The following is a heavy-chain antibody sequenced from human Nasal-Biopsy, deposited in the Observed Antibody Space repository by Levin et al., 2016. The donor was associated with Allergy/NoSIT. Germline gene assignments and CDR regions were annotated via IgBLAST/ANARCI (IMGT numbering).Heavy chain of an antibody. CDR2: IYMTDSP. D-gene: IGHD3-10*01. CDR3: ARDGGVLGGNVIEY. CDR1: GGSVTTGGYY. J-gene: IGHJ4*02. V-gene: IGHV4-61*08. Sequence: SETLSLTCSVSGGSVTTGGYYWSWIRQPPGKGLEWIGYIYMTDSPTYSPSFKGRVTVSVDTSKNQFSLKLTSVTAADTAFYYCARDGGVLGGNVIEYWGQGTLVSVSS.